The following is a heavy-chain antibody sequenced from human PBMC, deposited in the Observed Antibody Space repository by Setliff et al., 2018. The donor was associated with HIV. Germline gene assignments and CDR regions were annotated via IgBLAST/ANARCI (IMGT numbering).Heavy chain of an antibody. CDR2: IYGGGTT. D-gene: IGHD6-13*01. V-gene: IGHV3-53*04. J-gene: IGHJ3*02. Sequence: GGSLRLSCAASGFTVSSNYMSWVRQDPGKGLEWVSVIYGGGTTHYADSVKGRFTISRHNSKNTLYLQLNSLRAEDTAVYYCARVSKSSPDAFDIWGQGTMVTVSS. CDR1: GFTVSSNY. CDR3: ARVSKSSPDAFDI.